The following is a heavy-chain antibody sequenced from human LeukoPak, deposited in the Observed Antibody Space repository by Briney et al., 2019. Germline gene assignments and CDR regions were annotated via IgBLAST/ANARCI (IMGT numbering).Heavy chain of an antibody. CDR3: ARMGSSTWSDLGNWFDP. V-gene: IGHV4-59*01. Sequence: PSETLSLTCTVSGGSISPYYWSWIRQPPGKGLEWIGYIYYSGSTNYSPSLNSRVTISVDTSKNQFSLKVSSVTAADTAVYYWARMGSSTWSDLGNWFDPWGQGTRVTVSS. D-gene: IGHD6-13*01. CDR2: IYYSGST. J-gene: IGHJ5*02. CDR1: GGSISPYY.